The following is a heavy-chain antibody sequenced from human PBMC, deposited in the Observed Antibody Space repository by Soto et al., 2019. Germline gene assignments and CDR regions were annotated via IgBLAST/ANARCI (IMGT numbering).Heavy chain of an antibody. Sequence: LRLSCAASGFTVSSNYMSWVRQAPGKGLEWVSVIYSGGRTYYADSVKGRFTISRDNSKNTVYLQVNSLRAEDTAVYYCARDRGGGDAYFDYWGQGTLVTVSS. D-gene: IGHD2-21*02. V-gene: IGHV3-53*01. CDR2: IYSGGRT. CDR3: ARDRGGGDAYFDY. CDR1: GFTVSSNY. J-gene: IGHJ4*02.